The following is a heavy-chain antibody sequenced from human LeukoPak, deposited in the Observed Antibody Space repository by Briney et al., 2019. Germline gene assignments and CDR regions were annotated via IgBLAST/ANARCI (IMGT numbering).Heavy chain of an antibody. CDR2: IYHSGST. V-gene: IGHV4-4*02. J-gene: IGHJ4*02. Sequence: SGTLSLTCAVSGGSISSSNWWSWVRQPPGKGLEWIGEIYHSGSTYYNPSLKSRITMSVDTSKNQFYLKLSSVTAADTAVYYCARERAVTTYYYFDYWGQGTLVTVSS. CDR3: ARERAVTTYYYFDY. CDR1: GGSISSSNW. D-gene: IGHD4-17*01.